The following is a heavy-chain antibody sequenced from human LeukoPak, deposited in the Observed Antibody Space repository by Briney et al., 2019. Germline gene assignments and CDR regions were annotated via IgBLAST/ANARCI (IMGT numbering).Heavy chain of an antibody. CDR3: TTYRSGHY. CDR2: ITTKASNYAT. J-gene: IGHJ4*02. CDR1: GFTFSGSD. D-gene: IGHD6-19*01. V-gene: IGHV3-73*01. Sequence: GGSLRLSCEASGFTFSGSDIHWVRQASGKGLEWVGRITTKASNYATAYGASVKGRFTISRDDSENTAYLQMNSLKTEDTAVYYCTTYRSGHYWGQGTLVSVSS.